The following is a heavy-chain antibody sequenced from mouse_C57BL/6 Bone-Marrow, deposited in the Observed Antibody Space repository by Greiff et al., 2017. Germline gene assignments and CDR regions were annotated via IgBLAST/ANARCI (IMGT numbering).Heavy chain of an antibody. D-gene: IGHD1-1*01. Sequence: VQLQQPGTELVKPGASVKLSCKASGYTFTSYWMHWVKQRPGQGLEWIGNINPSTGGTNYNEKFKSKATLTVDKSSSTAYMQLSSLTSEDSAVYYCARSPIYYYGPFAYWGQGTLVTVSA. CDR2: INPSTGGT. J-gene: IGHJ3*01. CDR3: ARSPIYYYGPFAY. CDR1: GYTFTSYW. V-gene: IGHV1-53*01.